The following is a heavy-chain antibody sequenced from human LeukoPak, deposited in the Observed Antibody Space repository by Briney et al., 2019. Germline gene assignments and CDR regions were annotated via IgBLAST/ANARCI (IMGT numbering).Heavy chain of an antibody. V-gene: IGHV1-18*01. Sequence: ASVKVSCKASGYTFTSYGISWVRQAPGQGLEWMGWISAYNGNTNYAQKLQGRVTMTTDTSTSTVYMELRSLISDDTAVYYCARAPYRSAFDIWGQGTMVTVSS. CDR1: GYTFTSYG. CDR3: ARAPYRSAFDI. CDR2: ISAYNGNT. J-gene: IGHJ3*02.